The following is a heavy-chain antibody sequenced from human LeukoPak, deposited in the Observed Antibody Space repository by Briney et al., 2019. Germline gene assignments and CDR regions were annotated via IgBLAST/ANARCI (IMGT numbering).Heavy chain of an antibody. V-gene: IGHV4-4*02. CDR3: ARGEFIDYGDYGWFDP. CDR2: IYHSGST. J-gene: IGHJ5*02. CDR1: GGSISSSNW. D-gene: IGHD4-17*01. Sequence: PSETLSLTCAVSGGSISSSNWWSWVRQPPGKGLEWIGEIYHSGSTYYNPSLKSRVTISVDTSKNQFSLKLSSVTAADTAVYYCARGEFIDYGDYGWFDPWGQGTLVTVSS.